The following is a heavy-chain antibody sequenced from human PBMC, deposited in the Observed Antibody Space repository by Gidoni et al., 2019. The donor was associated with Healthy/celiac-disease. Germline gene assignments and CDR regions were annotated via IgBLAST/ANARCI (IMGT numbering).Heavy chain of an antibody. CDR2: NRSKGYGGTT. CDR1: GFTFGDYA. D-gene: IGHD3-3*01. V-gene: IGHV3-49*04. CDR3: TREGGAGYDFGSGSDPIDY. J-gene: IGHJ4*02. Sequence: EVQLVESGGGLVQPGRYLRLSCTASGFTFGDYAMSWVRQAPGKGLGWVGFNRSKGYGGTTENAASVKGRFTISRDDSKSIAYLQMNSLKTEDTAVYYCTREGGAGYDFGSGSDPIDYWGQGTLVTVSS.